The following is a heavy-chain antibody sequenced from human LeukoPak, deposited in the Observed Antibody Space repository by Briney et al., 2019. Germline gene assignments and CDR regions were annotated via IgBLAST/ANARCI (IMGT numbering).Heavy chain of an antibody. J-gene: IGHJ4*02. CDR1: GYRFTTDMYT. V-gene: IGHV1-3*01. Sequence: ASVTVSCRASGYRFTTDMYTIHWLRQAPGHRLEWMGWINVGNGNTKYSQKFQGRVTITGDTSARTVYMEVSSLVSEDTAVYYCARDSDSSGWSWVYWGQGTLVTVSS. CDR2: INVGNGNT. D-gene: IGHD6-19*01. CDR3: ARDSDSSGWSWVY.